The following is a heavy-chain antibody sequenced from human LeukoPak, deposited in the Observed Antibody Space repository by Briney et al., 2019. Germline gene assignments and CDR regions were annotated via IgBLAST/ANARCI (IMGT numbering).Heavy chain of an antibody. CDR2: ISGSGGST. J-gene: IGHJ6*03. Sequence: GGSLRLSCAASGFTFSSYAMSWVRQAPGKGLEWVSDISGSGGSTYYADSVKGRFTISRDNSKNTLYLQMHSLRAEDTAVYYCAKRDQLRLGELSPHYYYYYMDVWGKGTTVTVSS. D-gene: IGHD3-16*02. CDR3: AKRDQLRLGELSPHYYYYYMDV. V-gene: IGHV3-23*01. CDR1: GFTFSSYA.